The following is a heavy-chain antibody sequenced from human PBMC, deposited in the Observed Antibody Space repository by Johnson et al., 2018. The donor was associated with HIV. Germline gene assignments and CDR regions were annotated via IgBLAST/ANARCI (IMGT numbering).Heavy chain of an antibody. D-gene: IGHD1-1*01. CDR2: IYSGGST. Sequence: VQLVESGGGVVQPGRSLRLSCAASGFTVSSDYMTWVRQAPGKGLEWVSIIYSGGSTYYADSVKGRFTISRDNSKNTRYLQMNSLGAGDTAVSYCAIGHWAFDVWGQGTMVTVSS. J-gene: IGHJ3*01. CDR1: GFTVSSDY. CDR3: AIGHWAFDV. V-gene: IGHV3-66*01.